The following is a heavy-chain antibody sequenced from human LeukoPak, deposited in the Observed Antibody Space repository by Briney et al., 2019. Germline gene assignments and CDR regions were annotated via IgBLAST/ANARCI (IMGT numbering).Heavy chain of an antibody. Sequence: PSETLSLTCTVSGGSISSYYWSWIRQPPGKGLEWIGYIFYSGSTNYNPSLKSRVTISVDTSKNQFSLKLSSVTAADTAVYYCARRVQRGIVVVTALDAFDIWGQGTMVTVSS. D-gene: IGHD2-21*02. V-gene: IGHV4-59*01. CDR2: IFYSGST. J-gene: IGHJ3*02. CDR3: ARRVQRGIVVVTALDAFDI. CDR1: GGSISSYY.